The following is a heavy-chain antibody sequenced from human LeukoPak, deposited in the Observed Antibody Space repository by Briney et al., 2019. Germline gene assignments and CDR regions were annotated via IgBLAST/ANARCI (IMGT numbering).Heavy chain of an antibody. V-gene: IGHV4-59*11. CDR3: ARGRARDGSFPWLDS. CDR1: GDSIGSHY. CDR2: IFYSGST. D-gene: IGHD3-10*01. Sequence: SETLSLTCSVSGDSIGSHYWTWIRQSPGKGLEWIGYIFYSGSTNYSPSLKSRVTISVDTSNNQFSLQLRSVTAADTAIYYCARGRARDGSFPWLDSWGQGTLVTVSS. J-gene: IGHJ5*01.